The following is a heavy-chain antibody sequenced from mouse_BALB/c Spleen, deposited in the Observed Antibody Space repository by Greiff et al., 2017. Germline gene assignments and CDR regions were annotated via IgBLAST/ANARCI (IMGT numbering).Heavy chain of an antibody. V-gene: IGHV3-8*02. CDR1: GDSITSGY. D-gene: IGHD1-1*02. J-gene: IGHJ4*01. Sequence: EVKLQESGPSLVKPSQTLSLTCSVTGDSITSGYWNWIRKFPGNKLEYMGYISYSGSTYYNPSLKSRISITRDTSKNQYYLQLNSVTTEDTATYYCARSPIGGKWYAMDYWGQGTSVTVSS. CDR3: ARSPIGGKWYAMDY. CDR2: ISYSGST.